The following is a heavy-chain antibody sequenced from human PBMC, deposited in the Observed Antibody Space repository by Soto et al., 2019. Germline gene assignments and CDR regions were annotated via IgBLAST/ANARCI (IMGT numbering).Heavy chain of an antibody. CDR3: AKDLYTSGRYNYFDP. D-gene: IGHD3-22*01. V-gene: IGHV3-30*18. J-gene: IGHJ5*02. CDR1: RFTLGNFG. CDR2: ISYDGNEK. Sequence: GGSLRLPCAASRFTLGNFGMHWVRQAPGRGLEWVAMISYDGNEKHYIDSVKGRFTISRDDSKNTLYLQMNSLRPEDTAVYYCAKDLYTSGRYNYFDPWGQGTLVTVSS.